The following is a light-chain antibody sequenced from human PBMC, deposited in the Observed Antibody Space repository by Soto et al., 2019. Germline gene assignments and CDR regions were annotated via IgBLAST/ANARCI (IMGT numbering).Light chain of an antibody. V-gene: IGKV3-20*01. CDR3: QQYGSSPVT. Sequence: EIVMTQSPATLSVSPGERATLSCRASQSIGSNLAWYQQKPGQAPRLLIYGASTRATGIPDRFSGSGSGTDLTITISRLEPEDFAVYYCQQYGSSPVTFGQGTKGDIK. CDR2: GAS. CDR1: QSIGSN. J-gene: IGKJ1*01.